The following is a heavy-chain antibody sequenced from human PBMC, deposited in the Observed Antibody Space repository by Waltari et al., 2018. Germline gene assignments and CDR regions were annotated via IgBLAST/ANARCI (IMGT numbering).Heavy chain of an antibody. CDR2: IYHSGST. D-gene: IGHD3-3*01. Sequence: QVQLQESGPGLVKPSETLSLTCTVSGYSISSGYYWGWIRQPPGKGLEWIGSIYHSGSTYYNPSLKSRVTISVDTSKNQFSLKLSSVTAADTAVYYCARSGGITIFGGELYYYYYMDVWGKGTTVTISS. CDR3: ARSGGITIFGGELYYYYYMDV. V-gene: IGHV4-38-2*02. J-gene: IGHJ6*03. CDR1: GYSISSGYY.